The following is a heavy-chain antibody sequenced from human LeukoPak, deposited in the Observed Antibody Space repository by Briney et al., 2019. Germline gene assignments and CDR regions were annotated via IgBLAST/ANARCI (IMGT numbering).Heavy chain of an antibody. CDR2: IGTAGDT. Sequence: GGSLRLSCAASGFTFSSYDMHWVRQATGKGLEWVSAIGTAGDTYYPGSVKGRFTTSRENAKNSLYLQMNSLRAGDTAVYYCARASSGYDSTYYFDYWGQGTLVTVSS. V-gene: IGHV3-13*01. J-gene: IGHJ4*02. CDR3: ARASSGYDSTYYFDY. D-gene: IGHD5-12*01. CDR1: GFTFSSYD.